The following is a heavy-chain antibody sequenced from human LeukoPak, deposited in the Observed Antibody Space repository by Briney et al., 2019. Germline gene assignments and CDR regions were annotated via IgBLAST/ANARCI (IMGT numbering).Heavy chain of an antibody. CDR3: AKTEAPAAIRAGSDY. Sequence: GGSLRLSCAASGFTFSNYGMSWVRQAPGKGLEWVSTISGSGSATYNAGSVKGRFTTSRDNSNNTLYLQMNSLRAEDTAVYYCAKTEAPAAIRAGSDYWGQGTLVTVSS. J-gene: IGHJ4*02. D-gene: IGHD2-2*02. V-gene: IGHV3-23*01. CDR1: GFTFSNYG. CDR2: ISGSGSAT.